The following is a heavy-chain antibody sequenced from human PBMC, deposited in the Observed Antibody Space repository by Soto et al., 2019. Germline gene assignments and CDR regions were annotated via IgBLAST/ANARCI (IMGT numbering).Heavy chain of an antibody. CDR1: GYSFTSYW. J-gene: IGHJ4*02. CDR3: VRQGSSLGAPFDY. V-gene: IGHV5-51*01. Sequence: GESLKISCKGSGYSFTSYWIGWVRQMPGKGLEWMGIIYPGDSDTRYSPSFQGQVTISADKSISTAYLQWSSLKASATAMYYCVRQGSSLGAPFDYWGQGTLVTVSS. D-gene: IGHD3-16*01. CDR2: IYPGDSDT.